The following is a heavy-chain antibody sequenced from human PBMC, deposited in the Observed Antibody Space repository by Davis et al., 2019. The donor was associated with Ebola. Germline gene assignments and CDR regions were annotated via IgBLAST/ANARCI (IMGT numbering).Heavy chain of an antibody. J-gene: IGHJ6*04. Sequence: ASVKVSCKASGYTFTSYGISWVRQAPGQGLEWMGWISAYNGKTNYAQKLQGRVTMTTDTSTSTAYMELRSLRSDDTAVYYCARCLGDYTTLYFYGMDVWGKGTTVTVSS. D-gene: IGHD4-11*01. CDR3: ARCLGDYTTLYFYGMDV. V-gene: IGHV1-18*01. CDR1: GYTFTSYG. CDR2: ISAYNGKT.